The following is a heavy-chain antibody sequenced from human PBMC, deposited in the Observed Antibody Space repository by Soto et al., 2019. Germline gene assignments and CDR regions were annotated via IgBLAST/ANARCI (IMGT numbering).Heavy chain of an antibody. J-gene: IGHJ4*02. V-gene: IGHV3-48*01. CDR3: ARRYCSGGSCYSYSPFDY. D-gene: IGHD2-15*01. CDR2: ISSSSSTI. Sequence: PGGSLRLSCAASGFTFSSYSMNWVRQAPGKGLEWVSHISSSSSTIYYADSVKGRFTISRDNAKNSLYLQMNSLRAEDTAVYYCARRYCSGGSCYSYSPFDYWGQGTLVTVSS. CDR1: GFTFSSYS.